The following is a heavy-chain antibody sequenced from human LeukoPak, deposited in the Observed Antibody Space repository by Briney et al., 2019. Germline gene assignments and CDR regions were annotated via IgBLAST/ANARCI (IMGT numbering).Heavy chain of an antibody. V-gene: IGHV4-39*01. D-gene: IGHD2-15*01. J-gene: IGHJ4*02. CDR2: IYYSGST. CDR1: GGSISSSSYY. Sequence: SATLSLTCPVSGGSISSSSYYWGWIRQPPGKGLEWIGSIYYSGSTYYNPFLKSRVTISVDTSKNQFSLKLSSVTAADTAVYYCASHSGLFDYGGQGTLVTVSS. CDR3: ASHSGLFDY.